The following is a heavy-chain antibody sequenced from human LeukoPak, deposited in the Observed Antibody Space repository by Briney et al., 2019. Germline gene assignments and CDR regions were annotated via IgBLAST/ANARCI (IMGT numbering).Heavy chain of an antibody. V-gene: IGHV1-69*13. CDR2: IIPIFGTA. D-gene: IGHD6-13*01. CDR3: ARCAAASPNPFDY. Sequence: SVKVSCKASGGTFSSYAISWVRQAPGQGLEWMGGIIPIFGTANYAQKFQGRVTITADESTSTAYMELSSLRSEDTAVYYCARCAAASPNPFDYWGQGTLVTVSS. CDR1: GGTFSSYA. J-gene: IGHJ4*02.